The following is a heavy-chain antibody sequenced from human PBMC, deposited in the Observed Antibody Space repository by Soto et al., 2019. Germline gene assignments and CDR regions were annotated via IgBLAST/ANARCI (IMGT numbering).Heavy chain of an antibody. Sequence: KPSETLSLTCSVSGDSISSSSYHWCWIRQPPGKGLEWIGTISYSGNTYYKSSLKSRVTISVDTSKNQFSLKLSSVTAADTAVYYCASTRLVATSVWYWGQGTLVTVSS. CDR1: GDSISSSSYH. V-gene: IGHV4-39*01. CDR2: ISYSGNT. J-gene: IGHJ4*02. D-gene: IGHD5-12*01. CDR3: ASTRLVATSVWY.